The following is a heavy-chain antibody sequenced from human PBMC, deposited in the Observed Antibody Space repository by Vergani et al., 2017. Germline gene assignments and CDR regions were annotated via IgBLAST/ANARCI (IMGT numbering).Heavy chain of an antibody. J-gene: IGHJ5*02. D-gene: IGHD5-24*01. CDR1: GFTFSSYA. Sequence: VQLVESGGGLVQPGRSLRLSCAASGFTFSSYAMHWVRQAPGKGLEWVAVISYDGSNKYYADSVKGRFTISRDNAKNSLYLQMNCLRAEDTAVYYCAIKEMATISWGQGTLVTVSS. V-gene: IGHV3-30*07. CDR2: ISYDGSNK. CDR3: AIKEMATIS.